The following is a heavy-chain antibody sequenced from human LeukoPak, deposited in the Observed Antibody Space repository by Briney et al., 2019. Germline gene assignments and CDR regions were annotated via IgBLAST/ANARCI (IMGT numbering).Heavy chain of an antibody. CDR2: IYTSGTT. J-gene: IGHJ4*02. Sequence: SQTPSLTCTVSGGSISSGIYYWSWIRHPAGKGLEWIGRIYTSGTTNNNPSLKSRVTISVDTSKKQCSLKLSSVTAADTAVYYCARVPYYYDSSGYHYYFDYWGQGTLVTVSS. CDR1: GGSISSGIYY. CDR3: ARVPYYYDSSGYHYYFDY. V-gene: IGHV4-61*02. D-gene: IGHD3-22*01.